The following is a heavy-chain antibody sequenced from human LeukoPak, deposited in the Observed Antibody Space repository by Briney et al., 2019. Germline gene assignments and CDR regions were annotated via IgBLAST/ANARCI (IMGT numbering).Heavy chain of an antibody. V-gene: IGHV3-7*04. Sequence: GGSLRLSCAASGFTFSSYWMSWVRQAPGKGLEWVANIKQDGSEKNYVDSVKGRFTISRDNAKTSLYLQMNSLRAEDTAVYYCARVIRSSWYERYFYGMDVWGQGTTVTVSS. J-gene: IGHJ6*02. CDR1: GFTFSSYW. CDR3: ARVIRSSWYERYFYGMDV. D-gene: IGHD6-13*01. CDR2: IKQDGSEK.